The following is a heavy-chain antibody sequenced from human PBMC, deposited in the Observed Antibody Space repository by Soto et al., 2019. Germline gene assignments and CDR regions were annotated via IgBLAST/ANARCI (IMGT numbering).Heavy chain of an antibody. J-gene: IGHJ4*02. D-gene: IGHD3-22*01. CDR3: AWNLFYYDSGRVMTCDY. CDR2: VFYSEST. V-gene: IGHV4-59*01. CDR1: GGSISNYY. Sequence: PSETLSLTCTVSGGSISNYYWSWVRQPPGKGLEWIGYVFYSESTNYNPSLKSRVTISADTSKSQFSLKLSSVTAADTAMSYCAWNLFYYDSGRVMTCDYWGQGILVSVS.